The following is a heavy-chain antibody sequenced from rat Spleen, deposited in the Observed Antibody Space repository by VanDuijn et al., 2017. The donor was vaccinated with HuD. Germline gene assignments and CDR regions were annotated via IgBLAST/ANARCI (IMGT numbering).Heavy chain of an antibody. CDR2: IGTGGGNT. Sequence: EVQLVDHGGVLVQPGRSLKLSCAPSGFTFSIYGMAWVRQAPTKGLEWVASIGTGGGNTYYRDSVKGRFTISRDNAKNTLYLQMDSLRSEDTATYYCSTDGYDGSYYYGFASWGQGTLVTVSS. CDR1: GFTFSIYG. D-gene: IGHD1-12*02. CDR3: STDGYDGSYYYGFAS. J-gene: IGHJ3*01. V-gene: IGHV5S13*01.